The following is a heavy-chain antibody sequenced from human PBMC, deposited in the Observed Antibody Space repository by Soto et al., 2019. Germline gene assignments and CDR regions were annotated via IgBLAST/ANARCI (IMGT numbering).Heavy chain of an antibody. D-gene: IGHD1-7*01. CDR1: GYTFTSYG. V-gene: IGHV1-18*01. J-gene: IGHJ6*02. CDR3: ARGGSWNYVYGMDV. CDR2: ISAYNGNT. Sequence: QVQLVQSGAEVKKPRAPVKVSCKASGYTFTSYGISWVRQAAGQGVEWVGWISAYNGNTNYAQKLQGRVTMTTDTSTSTAYMELSSLRSDDTAVYYCARGGSWNYVYGMDVWGQGTTVTVSS.